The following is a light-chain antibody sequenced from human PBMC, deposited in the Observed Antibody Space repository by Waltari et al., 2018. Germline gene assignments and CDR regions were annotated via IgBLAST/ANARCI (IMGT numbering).Light chain of an antibody. CDR2: QDS. Sequence: SYELTQPPSVSVSPGQTASITCSGDNLGNQYACWYQQHAGQSPVLVIYQDSKRPSGIPGRFSGSNSGNTATLTISGTQAMDEADYYCQAWDSSTVVFGGGTKLTVL. CDR1: NLGNQY. CDR3: QAWDSSTVV. J-gene: IGLJ3*02. V-gene: IGLV3-1*01.